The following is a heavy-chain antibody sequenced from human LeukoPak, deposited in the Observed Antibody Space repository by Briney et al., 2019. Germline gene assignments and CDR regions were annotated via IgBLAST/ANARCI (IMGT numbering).Heavy chain of an antibody. Sequence: GGSLRLSCAASGLTFSDYSISWVRQAAGKGPEWVASISSSSLYIYYADPVKGRFTISRDNAKNSLYLQMNNLRAEDTAVYSCVRQVGEGLVEAFDIWGQGRMVTVSS. D-gene: IGHD2-8*02. CDR3: VRQVGEGLVEAFDI. V-gene: IGHV3-21*01. CDR2: ISSSSLYI. J-gene: IGHJ3*02. CDR1: GLTFSDYS.